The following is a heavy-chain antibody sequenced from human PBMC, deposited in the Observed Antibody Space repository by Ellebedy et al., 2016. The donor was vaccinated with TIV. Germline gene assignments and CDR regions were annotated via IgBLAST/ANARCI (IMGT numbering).Heavy chain of an antibody. V-gene: IGHV4-34*01. CDR2: INHSGST. D-gene: IGHD2-15*01. CDR3: ARGSGGRFKWFDP. CDR1: GGSISSYY. J-gene: IGHJ5*02. Sequence: SETLSLXXTVSGGSISSYYWSWIRQPPGKGLEWIGEINHSGSTNYNPSLKSRVTISVDTSKNQFSMKMTSVTAADTAMYYCARGSGGRFKWFDPWGQGTLVTVSS.